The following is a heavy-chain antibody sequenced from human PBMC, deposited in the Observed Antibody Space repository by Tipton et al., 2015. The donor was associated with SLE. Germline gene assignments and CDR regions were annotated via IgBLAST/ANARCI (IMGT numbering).Heavy chain of an antibody. J-gene: IGHJ4*02. Sequence: SLRLSCAASGFTFSSYGMHWVRQAPGKGLEWVAVIWYDGSNKYYADSVKGRFTISRDNSRNTLYLQMNSLRVEDTAVYYCATDVTGSGWYGFDYWGQGTLVTVSS. CDR3: ATDVTGSGWYGFDY. D-gene: IGHD6-19*01. CDR2: IWYDGSNK. V-gene: IGHV3-33*08. CDR1: GFTFSSYG.